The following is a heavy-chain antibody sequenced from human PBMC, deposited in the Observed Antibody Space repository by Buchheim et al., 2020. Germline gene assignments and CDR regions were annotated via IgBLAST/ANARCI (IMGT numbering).Heavy chain of an antibody. CDR1: GFTFSSYA. J-gene: IGHJ6*02. D-gene: IGHD2-15*01. CDR3: AKGVDTCSGGSCYGGYYYYYGMDV. Sequence: EVQLVESGGGLVQPGGSLRLSCAASGFTFSSYAMSWVRQAPGKGLEWVSAISGSGGSTYYADSVKGRFTIPRDNSKNTLYLQMNSLRAEDTAVYYCAKGVDTCSGGSCYGGYYYYYGMDVWGQGTT. V-gene: IGHV3-23*04. CDR2: ISGSGGST.